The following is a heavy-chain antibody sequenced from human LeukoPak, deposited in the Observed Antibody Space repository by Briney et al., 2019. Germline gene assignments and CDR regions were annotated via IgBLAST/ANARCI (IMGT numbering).Heavy chain of an antibody. CDR3: ARDGGVGTSGSTDY. CDR2: IWYDGSYK. CDR1: GFTFSTYG. J-gene: IGHJ4*02. V-gene: IGHV3-33*01. D-gene: IGHD6-19*01. Sequence: SLRLSCAASGFTFSTYGMHWVRQAPGKGLEWVAVIWYDGSYKYYADSVKGRFTISRDNSKNTLYLQMNSLRAEDTAVYYCARDGGVGTSGSTDYWGQGTLVTVSS.